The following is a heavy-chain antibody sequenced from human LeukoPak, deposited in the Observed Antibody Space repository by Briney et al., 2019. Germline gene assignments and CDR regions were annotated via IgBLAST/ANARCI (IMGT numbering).Heavy chain of an antibody. V-gene: IGHV3-64D*09. CDR1: GFTFSNYA. D-gene: IGHD6-13*01. CDR2: ISSNGGST. CDR3: VSSSWFDP. J-gene: IGHJ5*02. Sequence: GSLRLSCSASGFTFSNYAMHWVRQAPGKGLEYVLAISSNGGSTYYADSVKGRFTISRDNSKNTLCLQMTSLRVEDTAVYYCVSSSWFDPWGQGTLVTVSS.